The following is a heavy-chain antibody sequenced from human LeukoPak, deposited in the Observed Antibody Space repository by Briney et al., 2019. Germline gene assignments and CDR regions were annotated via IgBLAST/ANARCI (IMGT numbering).Heavy chain of an antibody. D-gene: IGHD2-2*01. CDR1: GYSFTTYW. Sequence: GESLKISCKASGYSFTTYWIGWVRQMPGKGLEWMGIIYPGDSDTRYSPSFQGQVTISADKSISIAYLQWRSLKASDAAIYYCAKASSASGDGLDVWGQGTPVTVSS. CDR2: IYPGDSDT. J-gene: IGHJ6*02. CDR3: AKASSASGDGLDV. V-gene: IGHV5-51*01.